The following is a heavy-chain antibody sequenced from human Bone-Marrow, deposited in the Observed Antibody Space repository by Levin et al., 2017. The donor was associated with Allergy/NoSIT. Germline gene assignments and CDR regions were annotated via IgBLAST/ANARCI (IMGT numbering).Heavy chain of an antibody. CDR3: AKDTYTCSGGSCYFFDY. CDR1: GFTFSNYA. J-gene: IGHJ4*02. Sequence: AGGSLRLSCAVSGFTFSNYAMHWVRQAPGRGLEWVAFISLDGNTQYYADSVKGRFTFSRDNSNNTLHLQMNSLRVEETAIYYCAKDTYTCSGGSCYFFDYWGQGALVTVSS. CDR2: ISLDGNTQ. V-gene: IGHV3-30*18. D-gene: IGHD2-15*01.